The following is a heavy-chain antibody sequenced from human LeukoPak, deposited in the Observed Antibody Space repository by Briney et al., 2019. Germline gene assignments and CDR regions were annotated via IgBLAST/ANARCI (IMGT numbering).Heavy chain of an antibody. CDR2: ISGSGGST. Sequence: GSLRLSCAASGFTFSSYAMSWVRQAPGKGLEWVSAISGSGGSTYYADSVKGRFTISRDNSKNTLYLQMNSLRAEDTAVYYCAKGIHDFWSGYYYYYYGMDVWGQGTTVTVSS. CDR1: GFTFSSYA. V-gene: IGHV3-23*01. D-gene: IGHD3-3*01. J-gene: IGHJ6*02. CDR3: AKGIHDFWSGYYYYYYGMDV.